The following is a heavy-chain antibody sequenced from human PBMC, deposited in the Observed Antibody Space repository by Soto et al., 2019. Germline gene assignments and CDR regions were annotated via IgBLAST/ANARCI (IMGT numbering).Heavy chain of an antibody. CDR2: IWYDGSDK. D-gene: IGHD1-26*01. Sequence: PGGSLRLSCAASGFTLSSNGMHWVRQAPGKGLEWVAFIWYDGSDKYYADSVKGRFTISRDNSKSTVYLELNNLSAEDTAVYHCAKNQGVELVPLATVDWFDPWGQGSVVTVS. CDR3: AKNQGVELVPLATVDWFDP. CDR1: GFTLSSNG. V-gene: IGHV3-30*02. J-gene: IGHJ5*02.